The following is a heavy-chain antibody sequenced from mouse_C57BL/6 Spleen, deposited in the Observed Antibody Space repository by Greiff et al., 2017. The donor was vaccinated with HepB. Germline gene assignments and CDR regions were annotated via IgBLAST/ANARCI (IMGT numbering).Heavy chain of an antibody. CDR2: IYPGDGDT. CDR3: ARDYGTTVVAEDWYFDV. D-gene: IGHD1-1*01. Sequence: QVQLKQSGPELVKPGASVKISCKASGYAFSSSWMNWVKQRPGKGLEWIGRIYPGDGDTNYNGKFKGKATLTADKSSSTAYMQLSSLTSEDSAVYFCARDYGTTVVAEDWYFDVWGTGTTGTVSS. V-gene: IGHV1-82*01. CDR1: GYAFSSSW. J-gene: IGHJ1*03.